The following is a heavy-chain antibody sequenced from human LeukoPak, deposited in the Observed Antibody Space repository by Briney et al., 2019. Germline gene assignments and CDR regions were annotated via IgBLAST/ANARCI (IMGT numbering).Heavy chain of an antibody. CDR1: GGTFSGYY. D-gene: IGHD5-24*01. Sequence: SETLSLTCAVYGGTFSGYYWTWIRQPPGKGLEVIGEINDRGSTNYDPTLKSRVTISVDTSKNQFALKLTSVPAADTAVYYCARGRRWWGQGALVTVSS. V-gene: IGHV4-34*01. CDR3: ARGRRW. CDR2: INDRGST. J-gene: IGHJ4*02.